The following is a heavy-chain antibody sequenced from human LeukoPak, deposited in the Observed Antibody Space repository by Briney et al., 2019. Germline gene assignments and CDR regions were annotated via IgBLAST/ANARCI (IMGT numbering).Heavy chain of an antibody. CDR3: AKAYYYESSGLDY. J-gene: IGHJ4*02. CDR1: RSTFSSYA. V-gene: IGHV3-23*01. Sequence: GGSLRLSCAASRSTFSSYAMSWVRQAPGKGLEWVSAISGSGGRTYYADSVKGRFTISRDNSKSTLYLQMNSLRAEDTAVYYCAKAYYYESSGLDYWGQGTLVTVSS. CDR2: ISGSGGRT. D-gene: IGHD3-22*01.